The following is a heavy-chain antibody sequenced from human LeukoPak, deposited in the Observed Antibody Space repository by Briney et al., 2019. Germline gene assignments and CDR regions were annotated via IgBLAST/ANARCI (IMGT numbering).Heavy chain of an antibody. Sequence: PGGSLRLSCAASGFTFSSYSMNWVRQAPGKGLEWVSSISSSSSYIYYADSVKGRFTISRDNSKNTLYLQMNSLRAEDTAVYYCARHRPSGEFDYWGQGTLVTVSS. CDR3: ARHRPSGEFDY. CDR1: GFTFSSYS. CDR2: ISSSSSYI. V-gene: IGHV3-21*01. J-gene: IGHJ4*02. D-gene: IGHD3-10*01.